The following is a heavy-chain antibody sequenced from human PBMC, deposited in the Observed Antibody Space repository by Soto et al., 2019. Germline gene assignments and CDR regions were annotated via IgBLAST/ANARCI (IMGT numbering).Heavy chain of an antibody. CDR2: IYNRGNT. J-gene: IGHJ5*02. CDR3: ARAGGWYADWFDP. D-gene: IGHD6-19*01. V-gene: IGHV4-59*01. CDR1: GGSISNNY. Sequence: SETLSLTCTVSGGSISNNYWSWIRQPPGKGLEWIGYIYNRGNTNYNPSLKSRATISVDTSKNQFSLKLTSVTAADTAVYYCARAGGWYADWFDPWGQGTLVTVSS.